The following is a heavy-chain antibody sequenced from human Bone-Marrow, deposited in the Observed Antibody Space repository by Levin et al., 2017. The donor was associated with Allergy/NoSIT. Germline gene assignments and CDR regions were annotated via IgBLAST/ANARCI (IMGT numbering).Heavy chain of an antibody. CDR2: IGGDGRIT. CDR3: ARENNPRGTRSFDF. J-gene: IGHJ4*02. Sequence: GEPLKISCAASGFTFSSYSMHWIRQAPGKGLEWVAIIGGDGRITDYADSVKGRFTISRDNSKNTLYVQMNSLRADDTAIYYCARENNPRGTRSFDFWGQGTLVSVSS. D-gene: IGHD3-16*01. CDR1: GFTFSSYS. V-gene: IGHV3-33*01.